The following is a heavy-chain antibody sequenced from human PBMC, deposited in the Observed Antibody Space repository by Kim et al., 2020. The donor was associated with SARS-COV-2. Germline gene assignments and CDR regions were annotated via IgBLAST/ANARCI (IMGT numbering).Heavy chain of an antibody. D-gene: IGHD3-16*01. CDR1: GGSVSGYY. V-gene: IGHV4-34*01. Sequence: SETLSLTCADSGGSVSGYYWGWIRQSPGRGLEWMGDIDDRGRTNYKASFKSRVTVSVDAPKNQFSLKMNSVTVADTAIYYCARRGRSMSLDRWGQGVPVTVSS. CDR2: IDDRGRT. CDR3: ARRGRSMSLDR. J-gene: IGHJ5*02.